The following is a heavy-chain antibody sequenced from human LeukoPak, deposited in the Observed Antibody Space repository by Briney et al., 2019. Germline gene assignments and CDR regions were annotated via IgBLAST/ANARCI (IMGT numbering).Heavy chain of an antibody. CDR2: IYYSGST. J-gene: IGHJ4*02. D-gene: IGHD4/OR15-4a*01. CDR3: ARDFAEGDYGKFDY. Sequence: SETLSLTCAVYGGSFSGCYWSWIRQPPGKGLEWIGYIYYSGSTYYNPSLKSRVTISVDTSKNQFSLKLSSVTAADTAVYYCARDFAEGDYGKFDYWGQGTLVTVSS. V-gene: IGHV4-30-4*08. CDR1: GGSFSGCY.